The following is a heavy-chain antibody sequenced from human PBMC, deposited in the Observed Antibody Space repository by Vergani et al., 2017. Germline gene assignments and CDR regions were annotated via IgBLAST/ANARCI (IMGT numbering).Heavy chain of an antibody. D-gene: IGHD2-2*01. CDR1: GGSISSSSYY. V-gene: IGHV4-39*01. J-gene: IGHJ4*02. CDR3: ARATGYCSSTSCYEEGYFDY. CDR2: IYYSGST. Sequence: QLQLQESGPGLVKPSETLSLTCTVSGGSISSSSYYWGWIRQPTGKGVEWIGMIYYSGSTYYNPSLKSRVTISVDTSKIQFSLNLSSVTAADTAVYYCARATGYCSSTSCYEEGYFDYWGQGTLVTVSS.